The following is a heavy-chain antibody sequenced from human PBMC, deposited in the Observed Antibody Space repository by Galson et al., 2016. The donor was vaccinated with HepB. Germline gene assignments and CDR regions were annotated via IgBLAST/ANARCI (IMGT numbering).Heavy chain of an antibody. D-gene: IGHD3-16*02. V-gene: IGHV3-30-3*01. CDR3: ARDINDYVWGSYRPTANFYGMDV. Sequence: SLRLSCAASRFTFSTYAMHWVRQAPGNGLEWVAVISSDGSNKYYADSVKGRFTISRDSSKNTLSLQMNSLRAEDAAIYYCARDINDYVWGSYRPTANFYGMDVWGQGTTVTVSS. CDR1: RFTFSTYA. CDR2: ISSDGSNK. J-gene: IGHJ6*02.